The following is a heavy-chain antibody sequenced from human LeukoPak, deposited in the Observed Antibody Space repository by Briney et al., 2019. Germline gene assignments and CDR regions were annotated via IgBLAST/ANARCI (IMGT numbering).Heavy chain of an antibody. J-gene: IGHJ4*02. D-gene: IGHD2-2*01. CDR1: GFTFSNYA. V-gene: IGHV3-43D*03. Sequence: GGSLRLSCAASGFTFSNYAMHWVRQAPGKGLEWVSLISWDGGSTYYADSVKGRFTISRDNAKNSLYLQMNRLRAEDTAVYYCARPRGCGSSRCNNFDYWGQGTLVTVSS. CDR2: ISWDGGST. CDR3: ARPRGCGSSRCNNFDY.